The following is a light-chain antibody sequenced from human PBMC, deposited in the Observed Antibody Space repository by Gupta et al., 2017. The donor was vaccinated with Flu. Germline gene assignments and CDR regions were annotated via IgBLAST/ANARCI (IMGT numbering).Light chain of an antibody. V-gene: IGKV3-15*01. CDR3: QLGESGPPTLT. CDR2: GVS. CDR1: QAIDTT. J-gene: IGKJ4*01. Sequence: EIVLTQSTVSLSVSPGERVTLACRARQAIDTTLAWYQHKPGQAPRLPISGVSRRATGVTAKFSGSGAGTDDXLTITSXPSDGFEVYYCQLGESGPPTLTFGXGTKVEI.